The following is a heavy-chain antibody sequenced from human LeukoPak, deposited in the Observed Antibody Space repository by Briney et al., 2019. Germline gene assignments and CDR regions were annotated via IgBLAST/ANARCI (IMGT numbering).Heavy chain of an antibody. CDR1: GYSFTSYW. CDR3: ARTSIAARLPYNWFDP. J-gene: IGHJ5*02. D-gene: IGHD6-6*01. CDR2: IYPGDSDT. V-gene: IGHV5-51*01. Sequence: GESLKISCKGSGYSFTSYWIGWVRQIPGKGLEWMGIIYPGDSDTRYSPSFQGQVTISADKSISTAYLQWSSLKASDTAMYYCARTSIAARLPYNWFDPWGQGTLVTVSS.